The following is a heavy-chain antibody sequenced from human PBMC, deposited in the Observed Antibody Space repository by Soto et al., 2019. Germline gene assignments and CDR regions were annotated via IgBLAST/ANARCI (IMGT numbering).Heavy chain of an antibody. Sequence: QLQLQESGSGLVKPSQTLSLTCAVSGGSISSGGYSWSWIRQPPGKGLEWIGYIYHSGSTYYNPSLKSRVTISVDRSKNQFSLKLSSVTAADTAVYYCARGYFGDSYYYYYGMDVWGQGTTVTVSS. V-gene: IGHV4-30-2*01. CDR3: ARGYFGDSYYYYYGMDV. J-gene: IGHJ6*02. CDR2: IYHSGST. D-gene: IGHD2-21*02. CDR1: GGSISSGGYS.